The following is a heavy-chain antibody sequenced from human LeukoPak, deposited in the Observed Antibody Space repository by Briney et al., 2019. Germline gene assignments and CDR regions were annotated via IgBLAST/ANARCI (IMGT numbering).Heavy chain of an antibody. J-gene: IGHJ4*02. V-gene: IGHV4-34*01. CDR2: IHHSGGT. Sequence: SETLSLTCAVYGGSFSGYYWSWIRQPPGKGLEWIGGIHHSGGTNYNPSLKSRVNMSVDTSQSQFSLKLTSVTAADTAVYYCARSNVLLWLGEPRAPWDYWGQGTLVTVSS. CDR1: GGSFSGYY. CDR3: ARSNVLLWLGEPRAPWDY. D-gene: IGHD3-10*01.